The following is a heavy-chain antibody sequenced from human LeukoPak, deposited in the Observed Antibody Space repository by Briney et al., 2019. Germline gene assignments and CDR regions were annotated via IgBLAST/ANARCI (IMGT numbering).Heavy chain of an antibody. D-gene: IGHD2-2*01. CDR3: ARAGYQLPTNYYYYGMDV. J-gene: IGHJ6*02. CDR1: GGSISSYY. V-gene: IGHV4-59*01. Sequence: SETLSLTCTVSGGSISSYYWSWIRQPPGKGLEWIGYIYYSGSTNYNPSLKSRVTISVDTFKNQFSLKLSSVTAADTAVYYCARAGYQLPTNYYYYGMDVWGQGTTVTVSS. CDR2: IYYSGST.